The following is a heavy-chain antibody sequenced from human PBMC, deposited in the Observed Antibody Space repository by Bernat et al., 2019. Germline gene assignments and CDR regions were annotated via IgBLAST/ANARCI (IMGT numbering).Heavy chain of an antibody. CDR1: GFTFSSYA. Sequence: EVQLLESGGGLVQPGGSLRLSCAASGFTFSSYAMSWVRQAPGKGLEWVSAISGSGGSTYYADSVKGRFTISRDNSKNTLYLQMNSLRAEDTAVYYCAKTGGSMVRGFIIPSDYWAQGPLVTVSS. CDR2: ISGSGGST. V-gene: IGHV3-23*01. CDR3: AKTGGSMVRGFIIPSDY. D-gene: IGHD3-10*01. J-gene: IGHJ4*02.